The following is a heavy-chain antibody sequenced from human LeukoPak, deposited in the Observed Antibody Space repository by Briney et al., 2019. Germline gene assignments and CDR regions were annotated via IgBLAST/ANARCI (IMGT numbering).Heavy chain of an antibody. V-gene: IGHV3-21*01. J-gene: IGHJ4*02. CDR3: ATGHHDILTGYSMLYFDY. CDR2: ISTSSSYI. Sequence: PGGSLRLSWAASGFTFSTYSMNWVRQAPGKGLEWVSSISTSSSYIYYADSLKGRFTISRDNAKNSLYLQMNSLRAEDTAVYYCATGHHDILTGYSMLYFDYWGQGTLVTVSS. CDR1: GFTFSTYS. D-gene: IGHD3-9*01.